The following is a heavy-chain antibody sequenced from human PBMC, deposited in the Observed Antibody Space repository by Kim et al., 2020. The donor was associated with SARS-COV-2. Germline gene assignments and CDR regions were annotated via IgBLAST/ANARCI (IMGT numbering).Heavy chain of an antibody. Sequence: PRYAQNCQGRVTTTSDTSTSTVYMELSSLRSEDTAAYYCARAWDQNFDYWGQGTPVTVSS. J-gene: IGHJ4*02. CDR3: ARAWDQNFDY. CDR2: P. D-gene: IGHD1-26*01. V-gene: IGHV1-46*01.